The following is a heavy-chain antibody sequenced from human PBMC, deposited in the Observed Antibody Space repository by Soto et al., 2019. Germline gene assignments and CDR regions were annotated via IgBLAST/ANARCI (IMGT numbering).Heavy chain of an antibody. CDR1: GYGFTRYY. CDR3: ARVQHPAYFDY. J-gene: IGHJ4*02. Sequence: ASVKVSCKAIGYGFTRYYIDWVLQAPGQGLEWMGTIFPGGVNIAYAQKFQGRVTMTKDTSTSTVYMELNSLTPEDTAVYYCARVQHPAYFDYWGQGTPVTVSS. V-gene: IGHV1-46*01. CDR2: IFPGGVNI.